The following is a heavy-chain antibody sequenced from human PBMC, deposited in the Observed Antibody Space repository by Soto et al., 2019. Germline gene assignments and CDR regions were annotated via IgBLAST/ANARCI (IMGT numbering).Heavy chain of an antibody. Sequence: SETLSFTCTVSGGSISSYYWSWIRQPPGKGLEWIGYIYYSGSTNYNPSLKSRVTISVDTSKNQFSLKLSSVTAADTAVYYCARRPREIGFDPWGQGTLVTVSS. J-gene: IGHJ5*02. CDR1: GGSISSYY. V-gene: IGHV4-59*08. D-gene: IGHD1-26*01. CDR2: IYYSGST. CDR3: ARRPREIGFDP.